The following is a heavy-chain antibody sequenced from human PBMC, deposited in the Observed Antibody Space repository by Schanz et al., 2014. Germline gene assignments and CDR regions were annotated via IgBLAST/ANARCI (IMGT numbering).Heavy chain of an antibody. CDR2: ISYEGNDK. D-gene: IGHD6-13*01. V-gene: IGHV3-30*04. CDR1: GFTFSTCA. CDR3: AKEKEEVAADGSFFDY. Sequence: QVQLVESGGGVVQPGRSLRLSCAASGFTFSTCAMHWVRQAPGKGLEWVAVISYEGNDKYYGDSVKGRFTISRDNTKNSLYLQMNSLRAEDTAVYYCAKEKEEVAADGSFFDYWGQGTLVTVSS. J-gene: IGHJ4*02.